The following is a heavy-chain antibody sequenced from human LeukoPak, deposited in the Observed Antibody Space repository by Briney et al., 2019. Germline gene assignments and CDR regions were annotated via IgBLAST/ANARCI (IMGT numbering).Heavy chain of an antibody. V-gene: IGHV3-43*02. CDR3: AKDFCSGGSCYSFDY. CDR1: GFTFDDYA. J-gene: IGHJ4*02. CDR2: VSGDGDST. Sequence: GSLRLSCAASGFTFDDYAMHWVRQAPGKGLEWVSLVSGDGDSTYYADSVRGRFTISRDNSKNSLYLQMNSLRNEDTALYYCAKDFCSGGSCYSFDYWGQGTLVTVSS. D-gene: IGHD2-15*01.